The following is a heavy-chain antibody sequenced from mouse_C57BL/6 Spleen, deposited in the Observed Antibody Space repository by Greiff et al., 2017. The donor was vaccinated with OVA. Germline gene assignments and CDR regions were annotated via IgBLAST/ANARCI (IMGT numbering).Heavy chain of an antibody. CDR1: GFTFSDYG. CDR3: ARPNYYGSRFYYAMDY. D-gene: IGHD1-1*01. V-gene: IGHV5-17*01. J-gene: IGHJ4*01. Sequence: EVQGVESGGGLVKPGGSLKLSCAASGFTFSDYGMHWVRQAPEKGLEWVAYISSGSSTIYYADTVKGRFTISRDNAKNTLFLQMTSLRSEDTAMYYCARPNYYGSRFYYAMDYWGQGTSVTVSS. CDR2: ISSGSSTI.